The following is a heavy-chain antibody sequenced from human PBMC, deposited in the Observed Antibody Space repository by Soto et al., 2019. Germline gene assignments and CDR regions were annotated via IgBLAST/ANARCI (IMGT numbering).Heavy chain of an antibody. V-gene: IGHV4-59*01. CDR1: GGSISTYY. CDR2: IYYRGST. J-gene: IGHJ5*02. Sequence: SETLSLTCSVYGGSISTYYWSWIRQPPGKRLEWIGYIYYRGSTNYNPSLKSRVTISIDTSKNQFPLKLSSVTAADTAVSYCANTHRSDNCFDPWGQRTMVTVSS. CDR3: ANTHRSDNCFDP.